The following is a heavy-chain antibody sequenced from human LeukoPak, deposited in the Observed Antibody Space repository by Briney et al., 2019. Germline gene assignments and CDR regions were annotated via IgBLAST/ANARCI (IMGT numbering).Heavy chain of an antibody. CDR2: IYYSGST. V-gene: IGHV4-39*01. J-gene: IGHJ4*02. CDR1: GGSISSSSYY. Sequence: SETLSLTCTVSGGSISSSSYYWGWIRQPPGKGLEWIGSIYYSGSTYYNPSLKSRVTISVDTSKNQFSLKLSSVTAADTAVYYCARHPLYRSGWYGDYFDYWGQGTLVTVSS. D-gene: IGHD6-19*01. CDR3: ARHPLYRSGWYGDYFDY.